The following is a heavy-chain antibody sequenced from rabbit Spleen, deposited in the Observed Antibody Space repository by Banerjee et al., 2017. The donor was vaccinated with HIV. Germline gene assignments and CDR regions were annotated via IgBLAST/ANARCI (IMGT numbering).Heavy chain of an antibody. CDR1: GFSFSNKAV. CDR2: INAITGKA. D-gene: IGHD1-1*01. V-gene: IGHV1S40*01. J-gene: IGHJ4*01. CDR3: ATDVSDVSASYFYLQL. Sequence: QSLEESGGGLVKPGASLTLTCKASGFSFSNKAVMCWVRQAPGKGLDWIACINAITGKAVYANRAKGRSTGSKTSSTTMTLQMTSLTAADTATYFCATDVSDVSASYFYLQLWGPGTLVT.